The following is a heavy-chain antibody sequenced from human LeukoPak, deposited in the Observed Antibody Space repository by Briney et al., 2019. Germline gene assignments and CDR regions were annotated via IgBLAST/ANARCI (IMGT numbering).Heavy chain of an antibody. Sequence: PGGSLRLSCVASGYIFNNYAVSWVRQAPGKGLEWVSAISGSGSTYDADSVKGRFTISRDNSKNTGYLQMNSLRAEDTAVYYCVKGGQDCSPTTCYYDWGQGTLVTVSS. CDR2: ISGSGST. V-gene: IGHV3-23*01. J-gene: IGHJ4*02. CDR1: GYIFNNYA. CDR3: VKGGQDCSPTTCYYD. D-gene: IGHD2-2*01.